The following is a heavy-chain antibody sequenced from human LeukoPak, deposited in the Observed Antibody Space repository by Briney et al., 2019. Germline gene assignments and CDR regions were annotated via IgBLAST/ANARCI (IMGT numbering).Heavy chain of an antibody. CDR1: GFTFSSYG. CDR3: ARAPGYRSFLDY. J-gene: IGHJ4*02. V-gene: IGHV3-21*01. CDR2: ISSSSSYI. D-gene: IGHD6-13*01. Sequence: PGGSLRLSCAASGFTFSSYGMNWVRQAPGKGLEWVSSISSSSSYIYYADSVKGRFTISRDNAKNLLYLQMNSLRAEDTAVYYCARAPGYRSFLDYWGQGTLVTVSS.